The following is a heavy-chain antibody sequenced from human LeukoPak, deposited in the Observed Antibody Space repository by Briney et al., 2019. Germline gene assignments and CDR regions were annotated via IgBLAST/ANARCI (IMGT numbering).Heavy chain of an antibody. CDR2: ISSSSSTI. Sequence: PGGSLRLSCAASGFTFSSYSMNWVRQAPEKGLEWVSYISSSSSTIYYADSVKGRFTISRDNAKNSLYLPMNSLRDEDTAVYYCARTRYSSSSGWAYYYYYYMDVWGKGTTVTVSS. CDR3: ARTRYSSSSGWAYYYYYYMDV. J-gene: IGHJ6*03. CDR1: GFTFSSYS. V-gene: IGHV3-48*02. D-gene: IGHD6-6*01.